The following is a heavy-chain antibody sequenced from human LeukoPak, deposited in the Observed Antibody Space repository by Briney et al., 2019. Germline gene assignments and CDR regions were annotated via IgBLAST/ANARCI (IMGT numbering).Heavy chain of an antibody. CDR2: IYYSGST. D-gene: IGHD5-24*01. CDR1: GGSISSYY. J-gene: IGHJ4*02. Sequence: SETLSLTCTVSGGSISSYYWSWIRQPPGKGLEWIGYIYYSGSTNYNPSLKSRVTISVDTSKNQFSLKLSSVTAADTAVYYCARAEREMATINPYYFDYWGQGTLVTVSS. V-gene: IGHV4-59*01. CDR3: ARAEREMATINPYYFDY.